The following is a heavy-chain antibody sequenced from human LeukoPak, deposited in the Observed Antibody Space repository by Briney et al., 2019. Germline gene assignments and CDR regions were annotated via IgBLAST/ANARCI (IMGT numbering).Heavy chain of an antibody. J-gene: IGHJ4*02. Sequence: GASVKVSCEASGYTFTSYGISWVRQAPGQGLEWMGWISAYNGNTNYAQKLQGRVTMTTDTSTSTAYMELRSLRSDETAVYYCARGRMVIAVAGTLDYWGQGTLVTVSS. D-gene: IGHD6-19*01. V-gene: IGHV1-18*01. CDR3: ARGRMVIAVAGTLDY. CDR2: ISAYNGNT. CDR1: GYTFTSYG.